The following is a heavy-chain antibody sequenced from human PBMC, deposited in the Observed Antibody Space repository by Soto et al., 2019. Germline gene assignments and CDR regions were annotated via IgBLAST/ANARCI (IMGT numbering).Heavy chain of an antibody. V-gene: IGHV4-31*03. CDR3: RIVPRGYSYGYFDY. Sequence: SETLSLTCTVSGGSISSGGYYWSWIRQHPGKGLEWIGYIYYSGSTYYNPSLKSRVTISVDTSKNQFSLKLSSVTAADTAVYYCRIVPRGYSYGYFDYWGQGTLVTVSS. CDR1: GGSISSGGYY. J-gene: IGHJ4*02. CDR2: IYYSGST. D-gene: IGHD5-18*01.